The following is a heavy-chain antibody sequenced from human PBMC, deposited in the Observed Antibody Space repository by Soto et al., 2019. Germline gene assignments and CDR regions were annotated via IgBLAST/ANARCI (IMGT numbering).Heavy chain of an antibody. J-gene: IGHJ4*02. Sequence: PGGSLRLSCAASGFTFSSYSLNWVRQAPGKGLEWVSYITSSGTTVYYADSVRGRFTISRDNAKNSLYLQVDSLRDDDTAVYYCARDKGRSPLDYWGQGTLVTVSS. CDR2: ITSSGTTV. V-gene: IGHV3-48*02. CDR3: ARDKGRSPLDY. CDR1: GFTFSSYS. D-gene: IGHD2-15*01.